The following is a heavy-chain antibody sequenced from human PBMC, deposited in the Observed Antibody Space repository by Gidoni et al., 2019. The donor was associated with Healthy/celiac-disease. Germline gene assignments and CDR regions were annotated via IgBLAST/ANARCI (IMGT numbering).Heavy chain of an antibody. V-gene: IGHV1-18*01. CDR3: AREPTGGSGSRYGMDV. CDR1: GYTFTSYG. Sequence: QVQLVQSGSEVKKPGASVKVSCKASGYTFTSYGISWVRQAHGQGLEWMGWISAYNGNKNYAQKLQGRVTMTTDTSTSTAYMELRSLRSDDTAVYYCAREPTGGSGSRYGMDVWGQGTTVTVSS. J-gene: IGHJ6*02. CDR2: ISAYNGNK. D-gene: IGHD1-26*01.